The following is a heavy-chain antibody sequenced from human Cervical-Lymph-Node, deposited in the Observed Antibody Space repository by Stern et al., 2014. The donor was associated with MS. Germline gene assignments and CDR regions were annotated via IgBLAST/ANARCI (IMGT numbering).Heavy chain of an antibody. J-gene: IGHJ3*02. CDR3: ASGTSNEFGPFDM. Sequence: QVQLVQSGGGAVQPGRSLRLSCAASGFLFSNSAMHWVRQAPGKGLGWVSTITFDGSSRYYTDSVKGRFTISRVNSENTLSLQLNTPRPDDTAVYYCASGTSNEFGPFDMWGQGAMVTVSS. CDR1: GFLFSNSA. D-gene: IGHD3-16*01. CDR2: ITFDGSSR. V-gene: IGHV3-30*04.